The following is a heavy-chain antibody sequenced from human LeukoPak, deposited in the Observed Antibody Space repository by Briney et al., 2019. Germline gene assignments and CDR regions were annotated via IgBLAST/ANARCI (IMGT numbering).Heavy chain of an antibody. J-gene: IGHJ6*03. Sequence: SETLSLTCTVSGGSISSYYWSWIRQPAGKGLEWIGRIYISGRTYYNPSLKSRVTISVDTSKNQFSLKLSSVTAADTAVYYCARLGIAAAGTNYYYMDVWGKGTTVTISS. V-gene: IGHV4-4*07. CDR1: GGSISSYY. CDR2: IYISGRT. D-gene: IGHD6-13*01. CDR3: ARLGIAAAGTNYYYMDV.